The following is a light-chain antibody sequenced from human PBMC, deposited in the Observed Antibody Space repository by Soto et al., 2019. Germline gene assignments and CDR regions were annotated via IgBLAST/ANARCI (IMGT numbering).Light chain of an antibody. V-gene: IGKV3-20*01. Sequence: EIVLTQSPGTLSLSPGERATLSSRASQSVTSSYLAWYQQKPGQAPRLLIYGASSRATGIPDRFSGSGSGTDFTLTISKLEPEDFAMYYCQQYGSSPITFGQGTRLEIK. J-gene: IGKJ5*01. CDR3: QQYGSSPIT. CDR1: QSVTSSY. CDR2: GAS.